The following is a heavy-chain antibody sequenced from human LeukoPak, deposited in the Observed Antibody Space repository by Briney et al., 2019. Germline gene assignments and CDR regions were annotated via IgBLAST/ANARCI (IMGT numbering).Heavy chain of an antibody. CDR1: GFTFSSYA. J-gene: IGHJ3*02. CDR2: ISGSGGST. V-gene: IGHV3-23*01. D-gene: IGHD6-13*01. Sequence: GGSLRLSCAASGFTFSSYAMSWVRQAAEKGLEWDSAISGSGGSTYYADSVKGRFTISRDNSKNTLYLQMNSLRAEDTAVYYCAKDRDSSSWLAFDIWGQGTMVTVSS. CDR3: AKDRDSSSWLAFDI.